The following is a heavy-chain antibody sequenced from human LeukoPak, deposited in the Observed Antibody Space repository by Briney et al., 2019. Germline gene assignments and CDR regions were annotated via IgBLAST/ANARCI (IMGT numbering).Heavy chain of an antibody. CDR1: GFTFSSYG. Sequence: GGSLRLSCAASGFTFSSYGMHWVRQAPGKGLEWVALISFDGSNKYYADSVKGRFTISRDNSKNTLYLQMNSLRAEDTAVYYCARGLNDASPWGQGTLVTVSS. CDR2: ISFDGSNK. J-gene: IGHJ5*02. V-gene: IGHV3-30*03. D-gene: IGHD2-21*02. CDR3: ARGLNDASP.